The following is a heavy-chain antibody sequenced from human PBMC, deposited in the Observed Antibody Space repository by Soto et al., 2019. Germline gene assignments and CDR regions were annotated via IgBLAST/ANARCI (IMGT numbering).Heavy chain of an antibody. V-gene: IGHV5-51*01. D-gene: IGHD3-10*01. CDR1: GYSFSGYW. CDR3: ARHRVILVRGVYYYYGLDF. CDR2: IYPGDSDT. J-gene: IGHJ6*02. Sequence: PGESLKISCKASGYSFSGYWIGWVRQMAGKGLEWVGIIYPGDSDTRYSPSFEGQVSISVDESISSTYLQWNSLKASDTAIYYCARHRVILVRGVYYYYGLDFRGQRTTVTGSS.